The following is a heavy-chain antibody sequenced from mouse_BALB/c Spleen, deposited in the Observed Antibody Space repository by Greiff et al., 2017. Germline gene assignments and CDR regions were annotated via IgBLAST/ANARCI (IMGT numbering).Heavy chain of an antibody. CDR3: ARSHYRYDGFAY. CDR1: GFTFSSFG. CDR2: ISSGSSTI. D-gene: IGHD2-14*01. Sequence: EVQRVESGGGLVQPGGSRKLSCAASGFTFSSFGMHWVRQAPEKGLEWVAYISSGSSTIYYADTVKGRFTISRDNPKNTLFLQMTSLRSEDTAMYYCARSHYRYDGFAYWGQGTLVTVSA. V-gene: IGHV5-17*02. J-gene: IGHJ3*01.